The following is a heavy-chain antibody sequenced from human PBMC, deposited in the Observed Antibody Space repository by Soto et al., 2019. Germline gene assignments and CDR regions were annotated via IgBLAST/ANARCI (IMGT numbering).Heavy chain of an antibody. Sequence: QPGWSLRLSCAAFGLTISGKKYVACVRQAPGKGLEWVSTTRSNGEYTYYADSVKGRFTVSRDNSQNALFLEMSSLRAEDTAVYYCAKESMSVAVSASRVYGMEVWGKGTKVTVSS. CDR2: TRSNGEYT. V-gene: IGHV3-23*01. J-gene: IGHJ6*04. CDR3: AKESMSVAVSASRVYGMEV. CDR1: GLTISGKKY. D-gene: IGHD6-6*01.